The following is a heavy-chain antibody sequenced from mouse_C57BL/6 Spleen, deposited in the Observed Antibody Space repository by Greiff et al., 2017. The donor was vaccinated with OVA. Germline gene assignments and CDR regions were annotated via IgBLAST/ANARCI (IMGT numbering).Heavy chain of an antibody. CDR2: IWSGGST. V-gene: IGHV2-2*01. Sequence: VKLVESGPGLVQPSQSLSITCTVSGFSLTSYGVHWVRQSPGKGLEWLGVIWSGGSTDYNAAFISRLSISKDNSKSQVFFKMNSLQADDTARYYCARNNYGNYVRYFDVWGTGTTVTVSS. J-gene: IGHJ1*03. CDR1: GFSLTSYG. CDR3: ARNNYGNYVRYFDV. D-gene: IGHD2-1*01.